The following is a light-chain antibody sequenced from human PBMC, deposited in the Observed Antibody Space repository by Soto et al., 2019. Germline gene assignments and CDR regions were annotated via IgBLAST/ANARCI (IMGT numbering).Light chain of an antibody. CDR1: QSVSSTY. V-gene: IGKV3D-20*02. CDR2: DAS. J-gene: IGKJ1*01. Sequence: EIVLTPSPGTLSLSPGERATLSCRASQSVSSTYLAWYQHKPGQPPRLLIYDASSRATGIPARFSGSGSGTDFTLTISSLEPEDFAVYYCQQRLMTFGQGTKVDIK. CDR3: QQRLMT.